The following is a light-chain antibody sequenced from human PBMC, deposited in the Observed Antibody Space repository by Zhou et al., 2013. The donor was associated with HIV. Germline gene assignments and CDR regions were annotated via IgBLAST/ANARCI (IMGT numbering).Light chain of an antibody. V-gene: IGKV3D-20*02. CDR1: ESLNRNF. CDR2: GAS. CDR3: QQRSN. J-gene: IGKJ5*01. Sequence: EIVLQQSPVTLSLSPGERATFSCRASESLNRNFLAWYQQKVGQAPRLLIYGASTRAIGIPDRFSGSGSGTDFTLTISSLEPEDFAVYYCQQRSNFGQGTRLEIK.